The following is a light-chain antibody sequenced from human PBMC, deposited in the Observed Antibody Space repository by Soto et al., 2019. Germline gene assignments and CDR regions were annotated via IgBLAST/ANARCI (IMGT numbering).Light chain of an antibody. V-gene: IGLV1-44*01. J-gene: IGLJ2*01. CDR1: SSNIGSNA. CDR3: ATWDDRLNGVV. Sequence: QSVLTQPPSASGAPGQRVTISCSGSSSNIGSNAVNWYQQLPRTAPKLLMYSNNQRPSEVPDRFSGSKSGTSASLAISGLQSEDEADYYSATWDDRLNGVVFGGGTKLTVL. CDR2: SNN.